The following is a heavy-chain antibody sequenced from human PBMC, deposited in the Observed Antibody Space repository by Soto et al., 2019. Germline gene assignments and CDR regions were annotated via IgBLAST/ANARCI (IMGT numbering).Heavy chain of an antibody. J-gene: IGHJ4*02. Sequence: QVQLVQSGAEVKKPGSSLRVSCETSGGTSTIYTITWVRQARGQGLQWMGRIVPMLRITNYTPDFQGRLTMXAXTXXGTAHMELSSRTSEDTAVYYCATEKYGAGRVGVFDWGQGTLVSVSS. D-gene: IGHD1-26*01. CDR1: GGTSTIYT. V-gene: IGHV1-69*08. CDR3: ATEKYGAGRVGVFD. CDR2: IVPMLRIT.